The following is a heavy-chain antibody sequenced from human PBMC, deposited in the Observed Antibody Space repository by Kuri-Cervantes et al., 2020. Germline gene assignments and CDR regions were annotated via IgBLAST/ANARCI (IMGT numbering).Heavy chain of an antibody. J-gene: IGHJ4*02. Sequence: SETLSLTCAVYGGSFSGYYWSWIRQPPGKGLEWIGYMYYSGSTNYNPSLKSRATTSVDTSKNQFSLKLSSVTAADTAVYYCARGWPQRPFDYWGQGTLVTVFS. CDR3: ARGWPQRPFDY. D-gene: IGHD2-15*01. CDR2: MYYSGST. V-gene: IGHV4-34*11. CDR1: GGSFSGYY.